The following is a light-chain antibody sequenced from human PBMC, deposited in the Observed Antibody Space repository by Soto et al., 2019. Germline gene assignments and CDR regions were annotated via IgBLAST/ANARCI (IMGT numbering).Light chain of an antibody. CDR3: SSFTSRHTYV. CDR1: SSDIGGHNY. CDR2: EVS. J-gene: IGLJ1*01. Sequence: QSALTQPPSVSGSPGQSTTISCTGTSSDIGGHNYVSWYQQLPGEAPKLIIYEVSNRPSGVSTRFSGSKSGNTASLTISGLQAEDEGDYYCSSFTSRHTYVFGAGTKLTVL. V-gene: IGLV2-14*01.